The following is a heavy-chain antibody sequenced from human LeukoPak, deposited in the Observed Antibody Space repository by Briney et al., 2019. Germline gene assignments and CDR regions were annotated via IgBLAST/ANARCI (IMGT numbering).Heavy chain of an antibody. V-gene: IGHV3-30*02. Sequence: PGGSLRLSCAASGFTFSSYGMHWVRQAPGKGLEWVAFIRYDGSNKYYADSVKGRFTISRDNSKNTLYLQMNSLRAEDTAVYYCAKESGPCSSTSCYLFWFDPWGQGTLVTVSS. CDR1: GFTFSSYG. J-gene: IGHJ5*02. CDR3: AKESGPCSSTSCYLFWFDP. CDR2: IRYDGSNK. D-gene: IGHD2-2*01.